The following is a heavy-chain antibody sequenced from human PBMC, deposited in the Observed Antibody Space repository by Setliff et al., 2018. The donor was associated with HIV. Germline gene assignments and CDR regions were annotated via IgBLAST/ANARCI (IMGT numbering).Heavy chain of an antibody. D-gene: IGHD6-13*01. V-gene: IGHV4-4*07. CDR3: ARVGQQQLVLNDAFDI. CDR1: GGSISSYY. Sequence: SETLSLTCTVSGGSISSYYWSWIRQPAGKGLEWIGRIYTSGSTNHNPSLKSRVTMSVDTSKNQFSLKLSSVTAADTAVYYCARVGQQQLVLNDAFDIWGQGTMVTVSS. J-gene: IGHJ3*02. CDR2: IYTSGST.